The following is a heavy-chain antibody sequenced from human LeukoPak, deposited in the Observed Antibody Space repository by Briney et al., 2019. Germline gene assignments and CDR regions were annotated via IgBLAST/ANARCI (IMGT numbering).Heavy chain of an antibody. CDR3: AKGSYYDSSGSFYFDY. CDR1: GFTFSSYA. V-gene: IGHV3-23*01. D-gene: IGHD3-22*01. J-gene: IGHJ4*02. CDR2: ISGSGDNT. Sequence: GGSLRLSCAASGFTFSSYAMSWLRQAPGKGLEWVSGISGSGDNTYYADSVKGRFTISRDNSKNTPYVQVNSLGTEDTAAYYCAKGSYYDSSGSFYFDYWGQGTLVTVSS.